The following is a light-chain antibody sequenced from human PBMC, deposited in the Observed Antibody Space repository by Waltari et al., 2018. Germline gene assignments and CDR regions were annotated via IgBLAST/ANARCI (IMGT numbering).Light chain of an antibody. CDR2: AVS. J-gene: IGKJ5*01. CDR1: QDIRNS. V-gene: IGKV1-NL1*01. CDR3: QQYYSPPPIT. Sequence: DIQVTQSPSSLSASVGDRVIITCRASQDIRNSLAWYQQKPGEAPKLLLYAVSRLQSEVPSRFSGSGSGANYALTISSLQPEDFATYYCQQYYSPPPITFGQGTRLEI.